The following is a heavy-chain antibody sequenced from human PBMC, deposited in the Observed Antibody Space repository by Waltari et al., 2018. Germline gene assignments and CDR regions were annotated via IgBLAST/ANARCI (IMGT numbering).Heavy chain of an antibody. Sequence: QMQLVQSGPEVKKPGTSVKVSCKASGFTFTRSAMQGVRQARGQRLEWIGWIVVGSGNTNYAQKFQERVTITRDMSTSTAYMELSSLRSEDTAVYYCAVSRAYYDFWSGWGHLDYWGQGTLVTVSS. V-gene: IGHV1-58*02. CDR3: AVSRAYYDFWSGWGHLDY. CDR1: GFTFTRSA. D-gene: IGHD3-3*01. J-gene: IGHJ4*02. CDR2: IVVGSGNT.